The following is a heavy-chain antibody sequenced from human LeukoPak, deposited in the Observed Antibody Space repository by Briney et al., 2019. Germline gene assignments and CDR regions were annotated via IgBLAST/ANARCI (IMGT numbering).Heavy chain of an antibody. D-gene: IGHD5-12*01. J-gene: IGHJ3*02. CDR2: IYYSGST. V-gene: IGHV4-39*01. Sequence: SETLSLTCTVSGGSISSSSYYWGWIRQPPGKGLEWIGSIYYSGSTYYNPSLKSRVTISVDTSKNQFSLKLSSVTAADTAVYYCARRASSGYANDALDIWGQGTMVTVSS. CDR3: ARRASSGYANDALDI. CDR1: GGSISSSSYY.